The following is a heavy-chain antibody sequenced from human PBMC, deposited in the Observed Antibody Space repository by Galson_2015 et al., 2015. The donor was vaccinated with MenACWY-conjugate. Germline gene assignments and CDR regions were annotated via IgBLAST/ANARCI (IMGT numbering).Heavy chain of an antibody. Sequence: ETPSPPRTVSGGSPSPYYSRRLPQPPREGLEWVGDIYYTGSTNYNPSLKSRVTISVDTSKNQFSLKLSSVTAADTAVYYCARGVNLMTFGGVWGQGILVTVSS. CDR2: IYYTGST. D-gene: IGHD3-16*01. J-gene: IGHJ4*02. CDR3: ARGVNLMTFGGV. V-gene: IGHV4-59*01. CDR1: GGSPSPYY.